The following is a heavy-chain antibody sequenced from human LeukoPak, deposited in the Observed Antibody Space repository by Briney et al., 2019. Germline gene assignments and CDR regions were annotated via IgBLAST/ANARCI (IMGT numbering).Heavy chain of an antibody. D-gene: IGHD6-6*01. CDR3: ARYARREYYFDY. V-gene: IGHV4-34*01. J-gene: IGHJ4*02. Sequence: SETLSLTCAVYGGSFSGYYWSWIRQPPGKGLEWIGEINHSGSTNYNPSLKSRVTISVDTSKNQFSLKLRSVTAADTAVYYCARYARREYYFDYWGQGTLVTVSS. CDR1: GGSFSGYY. CDR2: INHSGST.